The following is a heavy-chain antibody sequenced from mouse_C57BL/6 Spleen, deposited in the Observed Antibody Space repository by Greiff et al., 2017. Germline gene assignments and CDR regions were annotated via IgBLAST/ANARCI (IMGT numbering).Heavy chain of an antibody. CDR1: GYTFTDYN. Sequence: EVQLQQSGPELVKPGASVKIPCKASGYTFTDYNMDWVKQSHGKSLEWIGDINPNNGGTIYNQKFKGKATLTVDKSSSTAYMEHRSLTSEDTAVYYCAREDDGYPAWFAYWGQGTLVTVSA. D-gene: IGHD2-3*01. V-gene: IGHV1-18*01. CDR2: INPNNGGT. CDR3: AREDDGYPAWFAY. J-gene: IGHJ3*01.